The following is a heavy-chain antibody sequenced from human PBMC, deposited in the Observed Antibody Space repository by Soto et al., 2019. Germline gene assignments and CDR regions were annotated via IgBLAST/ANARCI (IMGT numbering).Heavy chain of an antibody. J-gene: IGHJ6*02. V-gene: IGHV5-51*01. CDR2: IYPGDSDT. CDR3: ARHTGLGYYNSSGYYSYYYYYYGMDV. D-gene: IGHD3-22*01. Sequence: ESLKISCKRSGYSFTSYWIGGVRQMPGKGLGWMGIIYPGDSDTRYSPSFQGQVTISADKSISTAYLQWSSLKASDTAMYYCARHTGLGYYNSSGYYSYYYYYYGMDVWGQGTTVTVSS. CDR1: GYSFTSYW.